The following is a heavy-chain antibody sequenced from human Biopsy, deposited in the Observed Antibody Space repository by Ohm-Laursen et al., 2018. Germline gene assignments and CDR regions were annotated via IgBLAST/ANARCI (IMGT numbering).Heavy chain of an antibody. CDR1: GGDINNYY. CDR2: IYPGGST. Sequence: SETLSLTCNVSGGDINNYYWSWIRQPAGKGLEWIGRIYPGGSTNYNPSLKSRVTMSVDKSKKQLSLRMRSVTAADTAMYYCASVVLGPTNDAFDLWGQGTMVVVSS. J-gene: IGHJ3*01. CDR3: ASVVLGPTNDAFDL. D-gene: IGHD3-22*01. V-gene: IGHV4-4*07.